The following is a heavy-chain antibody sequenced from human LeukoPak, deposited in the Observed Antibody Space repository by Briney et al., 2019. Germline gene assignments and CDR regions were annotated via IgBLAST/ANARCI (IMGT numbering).Heavy chain of an antibody. CDR1: GGSISSSSYY. CDR3: ASQAILAAADTDY. J-gene: IGHJ4*02. D-gene: IGHD6-13*01. Sequence: PSETLSLTCTVSGGSISSSSYYWGWIRQPPGRGLECIGSIYHSGTTYYNPSLKSRVTISVDTSKNQFSLKLSSVTAADTAIYYCASQAILAAADTDYWGQGTLVTVSS. CDR2: IYHSGTT. V-gene: IGHV4-39*01.